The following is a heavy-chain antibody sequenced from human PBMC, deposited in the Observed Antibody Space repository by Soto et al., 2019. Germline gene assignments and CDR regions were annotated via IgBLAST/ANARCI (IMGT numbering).Heavy chain of an antibody. CDR3: ARDSGSPGGFDY. CDR2: INHSGST. CDR1: GGNFRGYD. D-gene: IGHD5-12*01. V-gene: IGHV4-34*01. Sequence: SETLSLTCAVYGGNFRGYDWSWIRQPPGKGLEWIGEINHSGSTNYNPSLKSRVTISVDTSKNQFSLKLSSVTAADTAVYYCARDSGSPGGFDYWGQGTLVTVSS. J-gene: IGHJ4*02.